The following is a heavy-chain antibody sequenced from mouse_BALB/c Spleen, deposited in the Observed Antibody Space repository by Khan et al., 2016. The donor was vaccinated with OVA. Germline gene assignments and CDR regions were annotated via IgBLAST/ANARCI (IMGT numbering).Heavy chain of an antibody. CDR3: ARVGYNGTMDC. D-gene: IGHD2-14*01. V-gene: IGHV9-3-1*01. Sequence: QVQLQQPGPELKKPGETVQISCKASGFTFTNYGMNWVKQAPGKGLKWMGWINTYTGEPTFAHDFKGRFAFSLETSASTAYLQINSLKNEDTATYFCARVGYNGTMDCWGQGTSVTVSS. CDR2: INTYTGEP. J-gene: IGHJ4*01. CDR1: GFTFTNYG.